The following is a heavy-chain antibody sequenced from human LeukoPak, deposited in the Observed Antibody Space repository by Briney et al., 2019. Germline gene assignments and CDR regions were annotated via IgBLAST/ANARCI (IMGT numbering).Heavy chain of an antibody. CDR1: GFTFTSYW. CDR3: ARGYVYYYDSSGHPGFDY. D-gene: IGHD3-22*01. V-gene: IGHV3-74*01. Sequence: GGSLRLSCAASGFTFTSYWMHWVRQVPGKGLVWVSRISYDGKSTNYADSVKGRFTISRDNAKNTLYLQMNSLRAGETAVYYCARGYVYYYDSSGHPGFDYWGQGILVTVSS. J-gene: IGHJ4*02. CDR2: ISYDGKST.